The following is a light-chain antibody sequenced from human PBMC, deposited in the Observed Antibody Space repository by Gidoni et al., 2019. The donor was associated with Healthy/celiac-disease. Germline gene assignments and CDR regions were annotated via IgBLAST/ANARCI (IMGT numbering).Light chain of an antibody. CDR3: QQYNNLPPIT. J-gene: IGKJ5*01. CDR1: QSVSSN. V-gene: IGKV3-15*01. CDR2: GAS. Sequence: EIVMTQSPATLSVSPGERATLSCRASQSVSSNLAWYQQKPGQAPRLLIYGASTMATGIPARFSGSGSGTEFTLTISSLQSEDFAVYYCQQYNNLPPITFXQXTRLEIK.